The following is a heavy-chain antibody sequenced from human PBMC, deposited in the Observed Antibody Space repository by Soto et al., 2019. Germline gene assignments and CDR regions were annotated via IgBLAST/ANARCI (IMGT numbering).Heavy chain of an antibody. CDR2: IDGANDGT. Sequence: GGSLRLSCAASGFTFNIYAMSCVRQAPGKGLEWVSGIDGANDGTYYADSVKGRFTISRDNSKSTLSMKMNGLRAEETAVYYCAKDRMNHNSVWDPFDISGQGTMVTVSS. CDR3: AKDRMNHNSVWDPFDI. CDR1: GFTFNIYA. J-gene: IGHJ3*02. V-gene: IGHV3-23*01. D-gene: IGHD2-15*01.